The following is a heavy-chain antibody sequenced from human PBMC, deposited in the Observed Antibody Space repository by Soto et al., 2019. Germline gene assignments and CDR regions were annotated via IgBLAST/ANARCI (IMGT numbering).Heavy chain of an antibody. D-gene: IGHD2-15*01. V-gene: IGHV4-30-2*01. J-gene: IGHJ6*02. CDR3: ARVPFLGYCSGGSCYSYYGMDV. CDR2: IYHSGST. Sequence: QLQLQESGSGLVKPSQTLSLTCAVSGGSISSGGYSWSWIRQPPGKGLEWIGYIYHSGSTYYNPSLKSRVTISVDRSKNQFSLKLSSVTAAVTAVYYCARVPFLGYCSGGSCYSYYGMDVWGQGTTVTVSS. CDR1: GGSISSGGYS.